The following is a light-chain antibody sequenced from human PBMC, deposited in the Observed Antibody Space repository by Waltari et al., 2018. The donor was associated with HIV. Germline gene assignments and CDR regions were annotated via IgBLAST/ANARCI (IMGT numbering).Light chain of an antibody. CDR3: QQYDSTPLT. V-gene: IGKV4-1*01. J-gene: IGKJ4*01. CDR2: WAS. CDR1: QSILYSSNNRNY. Sequence: DIVMTQSPDSLAVCLGERATINCQSSQSILYSSNNRNYLAWYQQKPGQRPKLLIYWASTRESGVPDRFTGNGSGTDFTLTISSLQAEDVAVYYCQQYDSTPLTFGGGTKVEIK.